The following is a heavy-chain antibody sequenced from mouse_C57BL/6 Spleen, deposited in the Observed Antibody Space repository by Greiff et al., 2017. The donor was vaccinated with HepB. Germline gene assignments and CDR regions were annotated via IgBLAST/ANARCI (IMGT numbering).Heavy chain of an antibody. Sequence: EVMVVESGGGLVKPGGSPKLSCAASGFTFSSYALSWVRQTPEKRLEWVATFSDGGSYSYYPDNVKGRFNISIDNANNNLYLQMSHLTSEDTAMNYCAREGRNWFAYWGQGTLGTGSA. CDR1: GFTFSSYA. J-gene: IGHJ3*01. CDR3: AREGRNWFAY. V-gene: IGHV5-4*01. CDR2: FSDGGSYS.